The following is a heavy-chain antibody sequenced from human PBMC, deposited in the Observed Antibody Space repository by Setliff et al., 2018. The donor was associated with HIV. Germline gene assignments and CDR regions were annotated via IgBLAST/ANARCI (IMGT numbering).Heavy chain of an antibody. CDR2: LTPVIGIA. CDR3: ARVLHSPGPFDY. CDR1: GGMFSNYA. Sequence: ASVKVSCKASGGMFSNYAINWVRQAPGQGLEWMGGLTPVIGIAVYAQKLQGRVTLTADTSTSTAYMDLSSLKSDDTAVYYCARVLHSPGPFDYWGQGSLVTVSS. V-gene: IGHV1-69*10. D-gene: IGHD1-26*01. J-gene: IGHJ4*02.